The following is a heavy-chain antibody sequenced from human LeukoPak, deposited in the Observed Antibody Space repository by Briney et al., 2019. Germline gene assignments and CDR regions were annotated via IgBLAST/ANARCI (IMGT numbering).Heavy chain of an antibody. J-gene: IGHJ4*02. CDR1: GGSISSYY. Sequence: SETLSLTCTVSGGSISSYYWSWIRQPPGKGLEWIGRIYTSGSTNYNPSLKSRVTMSVDTSKNQFSLKLSSVTAADTAVYYCAREEETYYYDSSGYYYFDYWGQGTLVTVSS. D-gene: IGHD3-22*01. V-gene: IGHV4-4*07. CDR3: AREEETYYYDSSGYYYFDY. CDR2: IYTSGST.